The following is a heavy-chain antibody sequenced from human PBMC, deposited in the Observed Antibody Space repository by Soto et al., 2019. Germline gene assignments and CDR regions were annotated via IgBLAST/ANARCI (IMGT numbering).Heavy chain of an antibody. Sequence: VQLVESGGGLVQPGGSLRLSCAASEFTFSSYWMSWVRQAPGKGLEWVANIKQDGSDKYYVDSVKGRFTISRDNAKNSLYLQMNSLRVEDTAVYYCATSRSLDYWGQGTPVTVSS. J-gene: IGHJ4*02. CDR3: ATSRSLDY. CDR2: IKQDGSDK. D-gene: IGHD2-2*01. V-gene: IGHV3-7*03. CDR1: EFTFSSYW.